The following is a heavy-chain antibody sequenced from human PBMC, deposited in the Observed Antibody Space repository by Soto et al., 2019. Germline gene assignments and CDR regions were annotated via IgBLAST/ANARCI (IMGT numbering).Heavy chain of an antibody. CDR1: GFTFSSYW. D-gene: IGHD2-15*01. V-gene: IGHV3-74*01. Sequence: GGSLKISCAASGFTFSSYWMHWVRQDPEKGVVWVSRINGDGISTSYADSVKGRFTISRDNAKDTLYLHMNSLGAEDTAVYYCARISQGTYCRGGNCYSDYWGQGTLVTVSS. J-gene: IGHJ4*02. CDR3: ARISQGTYCRGGNCYSDY. CDR2: INGDGIST.